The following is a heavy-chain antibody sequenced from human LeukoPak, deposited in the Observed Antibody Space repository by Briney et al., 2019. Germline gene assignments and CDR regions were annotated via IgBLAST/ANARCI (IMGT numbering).Heavy chain of an antibody. CDR1: GGSISCYY. D-gene: IGHD3-3*01. J-gene: IGHJ4*02. CDR3: ARVFLEWDYYFDY. V-gene: IGHV4-59*01. CDR2: IYYSGST. Sequence: PSETLSLTCTVSGGSISCYYWSWIRQPPGKGLEWIGYIYYSGSTNYNPSLKSRVTISVDTSKNQFSLKLSSVTAADTAVYYCARVFLEWDYYFDYWGQGTLVTVSS.